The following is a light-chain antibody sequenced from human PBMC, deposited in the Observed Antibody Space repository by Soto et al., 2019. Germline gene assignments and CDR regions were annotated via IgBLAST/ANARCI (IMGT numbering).Light chain of an antibody. J-gene: IGKJ1*01. V-gene: IGKV3-20*01. Sequence: EIGMTQSPGTLSLSPGERATLSCRASQRISSSYLAWYQQKPGQAPRLLIYGASSRATGIPDRFSGSGSGTDFTLTISRLEPEEFAVYYCQQYGSSPWTVGQGTKVEIK. CDR1: QRISSSY. CDR3: QQYGSSPWT. CDR2: GAS.